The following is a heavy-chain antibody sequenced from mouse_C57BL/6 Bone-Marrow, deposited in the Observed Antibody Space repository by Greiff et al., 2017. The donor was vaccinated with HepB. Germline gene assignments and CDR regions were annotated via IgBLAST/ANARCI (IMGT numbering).Heavy chain of an antibody. CDR3: ARHQDYLDY. V-gene: IGHV5-12*01. D-gene: IGHD3-2*02. Sequence: EVKLVESGGGLVQPGGSLKLSCAASGFTFSDYYMYWVRQTPEKRLEWVAYISNGGGSTYYPDTVKGLFTISRDNAKNTLYLQMSRLKSEDTAMYYCARHQDYLDYWGQGTTLTVSS. CDR1: GFTFSDYY. J-gene: IGHJ2*01. CDR2: ISNGGGST.